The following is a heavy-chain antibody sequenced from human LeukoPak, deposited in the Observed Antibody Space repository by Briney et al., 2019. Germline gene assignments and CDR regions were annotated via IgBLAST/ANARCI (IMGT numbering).Heavy chain of an antibody. D-gene: IGHD3-10*01. V-gene: IGHV3-30*04. CDR3: ARDFPTRGAHYYGMDV. Sequence: GGSLRLSCAASGFTFSSYDMHWVRQAPGKGLEWVAVISYDGSNKYYADSVKGRFTISRDNSKNTLYLQMNSLRAEDTAVYYCARDFPTRGAHYYGMDVWGQGTTVTVSS. CDR2: ISYDGSNK. J-gene: IGHJ6*02. CDR1: GFTFSSYD.